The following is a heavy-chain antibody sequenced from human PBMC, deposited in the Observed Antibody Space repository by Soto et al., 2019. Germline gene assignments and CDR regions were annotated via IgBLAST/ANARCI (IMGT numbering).Heavy chain of an antibody. V-gene: IGHV1-18*01. Sequence: QVHLVQSGAEVKKPGASVKVSCKGSGYDFTTYGITWLRQAPGQGREWMGWISAHNGNTNYAQKLQGRVTVTRDTSTSTAYMELRSLRSDDPAVYYCARGRYGDYWGQGALVTVSS. J-gene: IGHJ4*02. CDR2: ISAHNGNT. D-gene: IGHD1-1*01. CDR3: ARGRYGDY. CDR1: GYDFTTYG.